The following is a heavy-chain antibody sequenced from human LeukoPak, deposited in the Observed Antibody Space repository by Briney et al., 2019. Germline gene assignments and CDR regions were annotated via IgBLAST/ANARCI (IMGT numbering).Heavy chain of an antibody. V-gene: IGHV1-2*02. D-gene: IGHD5-12*01. CDR1: GYTFTGYY. CDR2: INPNSGGT. CDR3: ARSLVATTYGFDY. Sequence: GASVRVSCTASGYTFTGYYMHWVRQAPGQGLEWMGWINPNSGGTNYAQKFQGRVTMTRDTSISTAYMEMSSLRSEDMAVYYCARSLVATTYGFDYWGQGTLVTVSS. J-gene: IGHJ4*02.